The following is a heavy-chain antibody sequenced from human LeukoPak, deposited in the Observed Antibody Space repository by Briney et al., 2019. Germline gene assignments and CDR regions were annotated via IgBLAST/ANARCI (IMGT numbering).Heavy chain of an antibody. V-gene: IGHV4-59*01. Sequence: SETLSLTCTVAGGSISSYYWSWIRQPPGKGLEWIGFIYYSGSASYNPSLRSRVTISVVTSKNQLSLNLSSVTAADTAVYYCARDPLRWTFGMHFDYRGQGTLVTVSS. J-gene: IGHJ4*02. CDR3: ARDPLRWTFGMHFDY. CDR1: GGSISSYY. CDR2: IYYSGSA. D-gene: IGHD3-16*01.